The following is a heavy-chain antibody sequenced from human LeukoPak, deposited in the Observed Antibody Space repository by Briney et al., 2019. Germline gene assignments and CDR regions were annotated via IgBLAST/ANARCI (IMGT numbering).Heavy chain of an antibody. CDR3: ARGDSSGYPFDY. CDR2: IIPIFGTA. Sequence: SVKVSCKASGGTFSSYAISWVRQAPGQGLEWMGGIIPIFGTANYAQKFQGRVTITTDESTSTDYMELSSLRSEDTAVYYCARGDSSGYPFDYWGQGTLVTVSS. V-gene: IGHV1-69*05. CDR1: GGTFSSYA. J-gene: IGHJ4*02. D-gene: IGHD3-22*01.